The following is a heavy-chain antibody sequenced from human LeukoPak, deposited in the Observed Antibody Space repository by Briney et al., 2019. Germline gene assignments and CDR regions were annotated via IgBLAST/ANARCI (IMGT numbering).Heavy chain of an antibody. CDR2: VYHSGST. Sequence: SETLSLTCAVSGGSISSGGYSWSWIRQPPGKGLEWIGYVYHSGSTYYNPSLKSRVTISVDRSKNQFSLKLSSVTAADTAVYYCARGLWYSSWGQGTLVTVSS. J-gene: IGHJ4*02. CDR1: GGSISSGGYS. CDR3: ARGLWYSS. V-gene: IGHV4-30-2*01. D-gene: IGHD6-13*01.